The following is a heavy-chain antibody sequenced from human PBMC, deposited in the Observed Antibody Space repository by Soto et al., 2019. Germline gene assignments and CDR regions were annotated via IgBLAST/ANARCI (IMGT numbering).Heavy chain of an antibody. CDR2: INAGNGNT. J-gene: IGHJ6*02. Sequence: VASVKVSCKASGYTFTSYAMHWVRQAPGQRLEWMGWINAGNGNTKYSQKFQGRVTITRDTSASTAYMELSSLRSEDTAVYYCARDVQLLWFGEFFSGPYGMDVWGQGTTVTVSS. D-gene: IGHD3-10*01. CDR3: ARDVQLLWFGEFFSGPYGMDV. CDR1: GYTFTSYA. V-gene: IGHV1-3*01.